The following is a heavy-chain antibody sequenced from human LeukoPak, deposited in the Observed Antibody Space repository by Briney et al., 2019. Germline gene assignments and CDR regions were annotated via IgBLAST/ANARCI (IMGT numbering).Heavy chain of an antibody. V-gene: IGHV3-30-3*02. CDR3: AKSRSGSSNWALRVFDN. D-gene: IGHD3-10*01. J-gene: IGHJ4*02. CDR1: GFTFSSYA. CDR2: ISYDGSNK. Sequence: HPGRSLRLSCAASGFTFSSYAMHWVRQAPGKGLEWVAVISYDGSNKYYADSVKGRFTISRDNSKNTLYVQMNSLRAEDTAMYYCAKSRSGSSNWALRVFDNWGQGTMVSVSS.